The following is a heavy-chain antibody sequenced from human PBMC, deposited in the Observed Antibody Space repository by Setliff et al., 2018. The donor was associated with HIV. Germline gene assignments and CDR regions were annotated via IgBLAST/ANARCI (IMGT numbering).Heavy chain of an antibody. Sequence: PGGSLRLSCAASGFTFSNYGMHWVRQAPGKGLEWVAVIWYDGSNKFYTDSVKGRFTTSRDNSKNTVYLQMKSLRAEDTAVYFCARDPFLAQGFWSGYYSDYWGQGTLVTVSS. CDR3: ARDPFLAQGFWSGYYSDY. CDR2: IWYDGSNK. CDR1: GFTFSNYG. D-gene: IGHD3-3*01. J-gene: IGHJ4*02. V-gene: IGHV3-33*01.